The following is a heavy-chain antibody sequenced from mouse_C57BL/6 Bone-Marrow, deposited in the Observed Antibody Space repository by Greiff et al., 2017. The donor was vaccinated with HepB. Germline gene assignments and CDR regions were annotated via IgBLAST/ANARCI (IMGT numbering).Heavy chain of an antibody. D-gene: IGHD2-2*01. CDR2: ISSGSSTI. CDR3: ARDYYGYGAWFAY. Sequence: VQLKESGGGLVKPGGSLKLSCAASGFTFSDYGMHWVRQAPEKGLEWVAYISSGSSTIYYADTVKGRFTISRDNAKNTLFLQMTSLRSEDTAMYYCARDYYGYGAWFAYWGQGTLVTVSA. CDR1: GFTFSDYG. V-gene: IGHV5-17*01. J-gene: IGHJ3*01.